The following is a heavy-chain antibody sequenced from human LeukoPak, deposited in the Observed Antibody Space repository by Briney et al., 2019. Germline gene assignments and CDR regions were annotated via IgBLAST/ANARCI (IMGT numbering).Heavy chain of an antibody. CDR1: GFTFSSYA. D-gene: IGHD6-19*01. V-gene: IGHV3-23*01. J-gene: IGHJ4*02. CDR3: AKTGSGWYYFDY. CDR2: ISSGGGNT. Sequence: GGSLRLSCAASGFTFSSYAMSWVRQAPGKGLEWVSAISSGGGNTYYTDSVKGRFTISRDTSKSTLYLQMSSLRAEDTAVYYCAKTGSGWYYFDYWGQGTLVTVSS.